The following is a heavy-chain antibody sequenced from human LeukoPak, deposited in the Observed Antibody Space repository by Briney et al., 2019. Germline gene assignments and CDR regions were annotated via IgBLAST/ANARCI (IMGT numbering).Heavy chain of an antibody. D-gene: IGHD2-8*02. V-gene: IGHV3-23*01. CDR2: ISGSGDST. CDR1: GFTFSNYA. Sequence: PGGSLRLSRVATGFTFSNYAMSWVRRAPGKGLEWVSAISGSGDSTFYADYLKGRFTISRDKSKNTLYLDMNSLTAEDTAVYYCAKDRAGGAFDDDAFDIWGQGTMVTVSS. J-gene: IGHJ3*02. CDR3: AKDRAGGAFDDDAFDI.